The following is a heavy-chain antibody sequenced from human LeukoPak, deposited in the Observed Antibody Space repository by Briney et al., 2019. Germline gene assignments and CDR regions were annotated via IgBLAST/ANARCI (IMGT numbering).Heavy chain of an antibody. J-gene: IGHJ5*02. CDR1: GFSFRSYG. D-gene: IGHD1-26*01. CDR2: ISHEGSGK. CDR3: ARLDSGSYSGPSGFDP. V-gene: IGHV3-30*03. Sequence: PGGSLRLSCAASGFSFRSYGMHWVRQAPGKGLEWVAVISHEGSGKYHADSVKGRFTISRDNTKNMVYLQMNSLRAEDTAVYYCARLDSGSYSGPSGFDPWGQGTLVTVSS.